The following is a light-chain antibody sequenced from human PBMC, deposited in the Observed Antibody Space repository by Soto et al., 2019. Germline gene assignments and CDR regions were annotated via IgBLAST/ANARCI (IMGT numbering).Light chain of an antibody. J-gene: IGLJ3*02. V-gene: IGLV1-40*01. CDR1: NSNFGGRYD. CDR2: GNN. CDR3: HSYDTSMSGPVV. Sequence: QSVLTQPPSVSGAPGQRVTISCTGSNSNFGGRYDGHWYQQLPGTAPKLLIYGNNKRHSGVPDRFSGSESGTSASLAITSLQAEYEADYDCHSYDTSMSGPVVFGGGTKLTVL.